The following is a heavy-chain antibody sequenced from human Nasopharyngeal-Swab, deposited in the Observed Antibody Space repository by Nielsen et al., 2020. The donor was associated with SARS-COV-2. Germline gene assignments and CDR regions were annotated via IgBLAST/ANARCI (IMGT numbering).Heavy chain of an antibody. Sequence: GESLKISCKGSGYSFTSYWIGWVRQMPGKGLEWMGIIYPGDSDTIYGPSFEGQVTISADMSIDTAYLQWSSLKASDTAMYYCARLPYYDILTGYYIEDYWGQGTLVTVSS. CDR1: GYSFTSYW. CDR2: IYPGDSDT. D-gene: IGHD3-9*01. J-gene: IGHJ4*02. CDR3: ARLPYYDILTGYYIEDY. V-gene: IGHV5-51*01.